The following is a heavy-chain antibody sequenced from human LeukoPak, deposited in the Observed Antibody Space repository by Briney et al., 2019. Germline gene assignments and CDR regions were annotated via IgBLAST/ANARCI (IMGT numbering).Heavy chain of an antibody. CDR2: LSHSGSS. V-gene: IGHV4-59*02. Sequence: SETLSLTCTVSGGSVSSYYWSWIRRPPGRGLEWIAYLSHSGSSDSNPSLTSRVTTLVDTSKNQFSLKLTSVTAADMAVYYCARARYANAWYAFDIWGHGTMVTVSS. CDR1: GGSVSSYY. CDR3: ARARYANAWYAFDI. D-gene: IGHD2-2*01. J-gene: IGHJ3*02.